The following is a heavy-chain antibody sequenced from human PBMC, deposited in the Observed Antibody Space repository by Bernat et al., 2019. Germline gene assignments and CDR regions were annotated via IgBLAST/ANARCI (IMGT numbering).Heavy chain of an antibody. CDR1: GFSFDNYA. J-gene: IGHJ6*04. D-gene: IGHD3-16*01. Sequence: EVQLLEAGGGLVQPGESLRLSCAASGFSFDNYAMNWVRQAPGKGLEWVSGINTDGSNTIYADSVKGRFTISRDNAKNTVNLQMNSLRVEDTGVYYCAKGGWYYNSYVDLWGKGTTVTVSS. CDR2: INTDGSNT. V-gene: IGHV3-74*02. CDR3: AKGGWYYNSYVDL.